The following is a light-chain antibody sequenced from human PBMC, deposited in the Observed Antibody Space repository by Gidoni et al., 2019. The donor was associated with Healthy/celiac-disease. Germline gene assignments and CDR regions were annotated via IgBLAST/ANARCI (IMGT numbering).Light chain of an antibody. V-gene: IGKV3-11*01. CDR3: QQRSNWHPVT. J-gene: IGKJ2*01. CDR1: QSVSSY. Sequence: EIVFTQSPATLSLSPGERATLPCRASQSVSSYLAWYQQKPGQAPRLLIYDASNRATGIPARFSGSGSGTDFTLTISSLEPEDFAVYYCQQRSNWHPVTFGQGTKLEIK. CDR2: DAS.